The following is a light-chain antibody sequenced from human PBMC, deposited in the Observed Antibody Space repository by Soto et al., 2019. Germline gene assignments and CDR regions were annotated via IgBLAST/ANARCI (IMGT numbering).Light chain of an antibody. J-gene: IGLJ1*01. CDR2: EVS. Sequence: QSALTQPASVSGSPGQSITISCTGTSSDIGGYNYVSWYQQHPGKAPKLMIYEVSNRPSGVSNRFSGSKSGNTASLTISGLQAEDEADYYCSSYTSSNYVFGTATKVTV. CDR3: SSYTSSNYV. V-gene: IGLV2-14*01. CDR1: SSDIGGYNY.